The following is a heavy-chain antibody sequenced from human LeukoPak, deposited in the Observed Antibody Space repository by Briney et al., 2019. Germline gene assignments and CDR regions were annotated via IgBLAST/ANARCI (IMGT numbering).Heavy chain of an antibody. CDR2: INHSGST. CDR1: GGSISSSSYY. V-gene: IGHV4-39*07. J-gene: IGHJ4*02. CDR3: ARRPRTFRHGGVDY. Sequence: SETLSLTCTVSGGSISSSSYYWGWIRQPPGKGLEWIGEINHSGSTNYNPSLKSRVTISVDTSKNQFSLKLSSVTAADTAVYYCARRPRTFRHGGVDYWGQGTLVTVSS. D-gene: IGHD1-1*01.